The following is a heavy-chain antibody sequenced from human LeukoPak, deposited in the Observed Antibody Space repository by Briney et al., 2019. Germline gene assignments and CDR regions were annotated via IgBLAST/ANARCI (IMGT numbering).Heavy chain of an antibody. J-gene: IGHJ4*02. Sequence: ASVKVSCKASGYTFTNYDINWVRQATGQGLEWMGIINPSGGSTSYAQKFQGRVTMTRDTSTSTVYMELSSLRSEDTAVYYCARAYGYITMIGLEYWGQGTLVTVSS. V-gene: IGHV1-46*01. D-gene: IGHD3-22*01. CDR2: INPSGGST. CDR3: ARAYGYITMIGLEY. CDR1: GYTFTNYD.